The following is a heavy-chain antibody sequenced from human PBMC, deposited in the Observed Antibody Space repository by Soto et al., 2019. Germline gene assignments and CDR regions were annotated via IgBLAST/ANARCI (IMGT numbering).Heavy chain of an antibody. Sequence: DVQLVESGGALVQPGGSQGLSCAVSGFTVSAKWMSWVRQAPRKGLEWLANINEDGSKKFYVDSVNGRYTISKDNAKNSLALELGSLRADDTAVYYCAREMHLGSGWGDIDIWGRGTMVTVSS. V-gene: IGHV3-7*03. CDR1: GFTVSAKW. D-gene: IGHD6-19*01. J-gene: IGHJ4*02. CDR2: INEDGSKK. CDR3: AREMHLGSGWGDIDI.